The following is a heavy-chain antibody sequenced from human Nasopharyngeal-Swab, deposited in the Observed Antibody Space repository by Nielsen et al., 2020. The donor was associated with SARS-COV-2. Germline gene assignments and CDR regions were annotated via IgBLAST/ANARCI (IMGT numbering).Heavy chain of an antibody. Sequence: ASVKVSCKASGYTFRDHYIHWVRQAPGQGLEWVGRINPDSGGRNYAQRFQGRVTMTWDTSISTAYMEVTRLTSDDTAMYYCAREGADLWGQGTLVTVSS. CDR2: INPDSGGR. CDR3: AREGADL. CDR1: GYTFRDHY. V-gene: IGHV1-2*06. D-gene: IGHD3-16*01. J-gene: IGHJ4*02.